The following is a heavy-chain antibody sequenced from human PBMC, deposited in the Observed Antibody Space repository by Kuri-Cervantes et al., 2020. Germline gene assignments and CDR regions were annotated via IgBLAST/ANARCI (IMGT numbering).Heavy chain of an antibody. Sequence: GESLKISCAASGFTFRTYDMHWVRQSPGRGLEWLSTIGSAGDTYYSGSVKGRFTISRENAKNSLYLQMNSLRIGDTAVYYCAREMIDSDAFDIWGLGTMVTVSS. V-gene: IGHV3-13*01. CDR1: GFTFRTYD. CDR2: IGSAGDT. J-gene: IGHJ3*02. D-gene: IGHD3-22*01. CDR3: AREMIDSDAFDI.